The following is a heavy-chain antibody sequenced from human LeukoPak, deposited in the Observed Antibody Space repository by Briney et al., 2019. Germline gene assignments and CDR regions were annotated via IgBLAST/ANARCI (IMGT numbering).Heavy chain of an antibody. CDR2: SIPIFGTA. V-gene: IGHV1-69*05. D-gene: IGHD2-2*01. CDR3: ARDGIVVVPAGNYYYYMDV. CDR1: GGTFSSYA. J-gene: IGHJ6*03. Sequence: GASVKVSCKASGGTFSSYAISWVRQAPGQGLEWMGGSIPIFGTANYAQKFQGRVTITTDESTSTAYMELSSLRSEDTAVYYCARDGIVVVPAGNYYYYMDVWGKGTTVTVSS.